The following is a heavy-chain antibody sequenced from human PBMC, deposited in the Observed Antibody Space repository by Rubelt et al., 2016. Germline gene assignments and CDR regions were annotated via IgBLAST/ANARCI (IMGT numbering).Heavy chain of an antibody. D-gene: IGHD5-12*01. Sequence: EVQLVQSGAEVKRPGESLKISCKGSGYRFTNYWIGWVRQMPGKGLEWMGIIHPGDSATRYSPSFQCQGTISGDKSINTAYLQWSSLKASDTAIYYCSRLMGYSTIDYWGQGTLVTVSS. J-gene: IGHJ4*02. CDR2: IHPGDSAT. CDR1: GYRFTNYW. V-gene: IGHV5-51*01. CDR3: SRLMGYSTIDY.